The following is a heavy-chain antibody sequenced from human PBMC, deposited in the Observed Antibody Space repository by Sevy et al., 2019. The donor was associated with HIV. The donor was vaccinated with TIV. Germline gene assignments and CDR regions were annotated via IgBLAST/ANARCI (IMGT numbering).Heavy chain of an antibody. D-gene: IGHD3-22*01. CDR2: INPNSGGT. CDR3: AREKTYYYDSSGYSSVAFDI. J-gene: IGHJ3*02. V-gene: IGHV1-2*02. Sequence: ASVKVSCKASGYTFTGYYMHWVRQAPGQGLEWMGWINPNSGGTNYAQKFQGRVTMTRETSISTAYMELSRLRSDDTAVYYCAREKTYYYDSSGYSSVAFDIWGQGTMVTVSS. CDR1: GYTFTGYY.